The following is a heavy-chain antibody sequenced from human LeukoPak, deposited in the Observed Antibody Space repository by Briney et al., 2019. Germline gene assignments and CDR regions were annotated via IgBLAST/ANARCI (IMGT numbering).Heavy chain of an antibody. J-gene: IGHJ5*02. CDR3: ARLGRSSFFWREGNWFDP. CDR2: IYYSGST. CDR1: GGSISSYY. Sequence: PSETLSLTCTVSGGSISSYYWSWIRQPPGKGLEWIGYIYYSGSTNYNPSLKSRVTISVDTSKNQFSLKLSSVTAAGTAVYYCARLGRSSFFWREGNWFDPWGQGTLVTVSS. D-gene: IGHD6-6*01. V-gene: IGHV4-59*08.